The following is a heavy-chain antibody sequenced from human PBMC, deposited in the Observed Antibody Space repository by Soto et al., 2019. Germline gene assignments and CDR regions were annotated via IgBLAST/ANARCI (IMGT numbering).Heavy chain of an antibody. Sequence: SETLSLTCAVSGGSFSDVYWGWIRQSPGRGLEWIGEINHIGITNYNPSLKSRITISIDTSKNQFSLRLTSVTAADTAVYYCARALPSGWYNCRFDYWGQGTLVTVSS. CDR2: INHIGIT. CDR1: GGSFSDVY. CDR3: ARALPSGWYNCRFDY. D-gene: IGHD6-19*01. J-gene: IGHJ4*02. V-gene: IGHV4-34*01.